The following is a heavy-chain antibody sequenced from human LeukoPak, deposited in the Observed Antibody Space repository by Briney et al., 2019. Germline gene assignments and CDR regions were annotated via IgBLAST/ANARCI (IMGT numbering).Heavy chain of an antibody. J-gene: IGHJ4*02. Sequence: SETLSLTCTVSGGSISSYYWSWIRQPPGKGLEWIGYIYYSGSINYNPSLKSRVTISVDTSKNQFSLKLSSVTAADTAVYYCARQTIAAAGKTLDYWGQGTLVTVSS. CDR3: ARQTIAAAGKTLDY. V-gene: IGHV4-59*08. CDR2: IYYSGSI. D-gene: IGHD6-13*01. CDR1: GGSISSYY.